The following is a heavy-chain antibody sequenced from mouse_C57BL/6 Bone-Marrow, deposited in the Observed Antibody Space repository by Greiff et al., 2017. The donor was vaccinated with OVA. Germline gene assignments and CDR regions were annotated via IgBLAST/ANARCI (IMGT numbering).Heavy chain of an antibody. CDR2: ISRGGSYT. J-gene: IGHJ2*01. CDR3: ARPLYGNYDY. Sequence: EVQLMESGGDLVKPGGSLKLSCAASGFTFSSYGMSWVSQTPDKRLEWVATISRGGSYTYYPDSVKGRFTISRDNAKNTLYLQMSSLKSEDTAMYYCARPLYGNYDYWGQGTTLTVSS. CDR1: GFTFSSYG. V-gene: IGHV5-6*01. D-gene: IGHD2-1*01.